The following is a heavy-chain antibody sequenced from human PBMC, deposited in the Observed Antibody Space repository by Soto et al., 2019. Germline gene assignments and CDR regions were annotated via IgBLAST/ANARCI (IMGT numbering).Heavy chain of an antibody. V-gene: IGHV3-11*01. CDR1: GFTFSDYY. D-gene: IGHD3-10*01. Sequence: GGSLRLSCAASGFTFSDYYMSWIRQAPGKGLEWVSYISSSSSTIYYADSVKGRFTISRDNAKNSLYLQMNSLRAEDTAVYYCAIEKLQLLWFGSHNWFDPWGQGTLVTVSS. CDR2: ISSSSSTI. CDR3: AIEKLQLLWFGSHNWFDP. J-gene: IGHJ5*02.